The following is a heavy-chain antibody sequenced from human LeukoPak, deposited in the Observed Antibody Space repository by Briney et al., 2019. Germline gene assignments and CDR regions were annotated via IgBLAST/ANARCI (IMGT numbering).Heavy chain of an antibody. J-gene: IGHJ4*02. CDR3: ARDPDYVWGSYRYPFDY. CDR2: IYYSGST. CDR1: GGSISSYY. V-gene: IGHV4-59*01. D-gene: IGHD3-16*02. Sequence: SETLSLTCTVSGGSISSYYWSWIRQPPGKGLEWIGYIYYSGSTNYNPSLKSRVTISVDTSKNQFSLKLSSVTAADTAVYYCARDPDYVWGSYRYPFDYWGQGTLVTVSS.